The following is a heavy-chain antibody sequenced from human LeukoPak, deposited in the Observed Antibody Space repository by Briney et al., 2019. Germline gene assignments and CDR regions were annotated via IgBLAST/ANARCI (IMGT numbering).Heavy chain of an antibody. D-gene: IGHD3-16*02. CDR2: INHSGST. CDR3: ARGMITFGGVIRAYYFDY. Sequence: PSETLSLTCAVYGGSFSGYYWSWIRQPPGKGLEWIGQINHSGSTYYNPSLKSRVTISVDTSKNQFSLKLSSVTAADTAVYYCARGMITFGGVIRAYYFDYWGQGTLVTVSS. V-gene: IGHV4-34*01. J-gene: IGHJ4*02. CDR1: GGSFSGYY.